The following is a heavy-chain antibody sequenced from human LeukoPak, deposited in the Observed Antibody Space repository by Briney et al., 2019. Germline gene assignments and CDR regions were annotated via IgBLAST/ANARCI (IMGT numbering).Heavy chain of an antibody. CDR2: IYYSGST. D-gene: IGHD5-24*01. J-gene: IGHJ2*01. CDR3: ARHVSSRDGYNLNCFDL. V-gene: IGHV4-59*08. Sequence: SETLSLTCTVSGGSISSYYWSWIRQPPGKGLEWIGYIYYSGSTNYNPSLKSRVTISVDTSKNQFSLKLSSVTAADTAVYYCARHVSSRDGYNLNCFDLWGRGTLVTVSS. CDR1: GGSISSYY.